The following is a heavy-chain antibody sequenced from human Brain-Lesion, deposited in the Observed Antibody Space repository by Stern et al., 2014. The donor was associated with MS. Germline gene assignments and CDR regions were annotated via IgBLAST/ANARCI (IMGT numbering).Heavy chain of an antibody. CDR2: FDPKEGET. J-gene: IGHJ4*02. CDR1: GYTLTELS. Sequence: QVQLVESGAEVKKPGASVKVSCKVSGYTLTELSMHWVRQAPRKGLEWMGVFDPKEGETIYAQKFQGRVTMTEDKSTDTAYMELSSLRSEDTAVYYCATLSPGAGGNYYRHFDYWGQGTRVTVSS. D-gene: IGHD1-26*01. V-gene: IGHV1-24*01. CDR3: ATLSPGAGGNYYRHFDY.